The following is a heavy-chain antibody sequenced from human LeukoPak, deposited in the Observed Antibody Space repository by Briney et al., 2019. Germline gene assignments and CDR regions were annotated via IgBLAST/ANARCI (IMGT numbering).Heavy chain of an antibody. V-gene: IGHV3-48*03. D-gene: IGHD1-14*01. CDR2: ISSSGSTI. CDR3: VKDNPLDY. J-gene: IGHJ4*02. CDR1: GFTFSSYE. Sequence: PGGSLRLSCAASGFTFSSYEMNWVRQAPGKGLEWVSYISSSGSTIYYADSVKGRFTISRDNSKNTLYLHINSLRAEDTAVYYCVKDNPLDYWGQGTPVIVSS.